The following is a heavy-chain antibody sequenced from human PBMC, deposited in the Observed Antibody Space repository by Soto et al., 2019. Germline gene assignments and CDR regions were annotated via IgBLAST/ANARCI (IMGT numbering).Heavy chain of an antibody. CDR3: ASDAPPADY. J-gene: IGHJ4*02. CDR1: GYTFTSYA. Sequence: QVQLVQSGAEVKKPGASVKVSCKASGYTFTSYAISWVRQAPGQGLEWMGWISAYNGNTNDAQKFQGRVTMTTDTPTSTADMELRSLRSDDTAVYYCASDAPPADYWGQGTLVTVSS. CDR2: ISAYNGNT. V-gene: IGHV1-18*01.